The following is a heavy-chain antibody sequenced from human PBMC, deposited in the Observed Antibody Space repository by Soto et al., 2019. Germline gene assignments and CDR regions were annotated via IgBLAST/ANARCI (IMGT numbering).Heavy chain of an antibody. D-gene: IGHD4-17*01. CDR1: GFTFINYW. CDR3: ARAYGDY. CDR2: IKHDESEK. Sequence: GGSLRLSCAASGFTFINYWMTWVRQAPGKGLEWVANIKHDESEKYYVASVKGRFTISRDNAKNSLYLQMNSLTIEDTGVYYCARAYGDYWGQGTLVTVSS. V-gene: IGHV3-7*01. J-gene: IGHJ4*02.